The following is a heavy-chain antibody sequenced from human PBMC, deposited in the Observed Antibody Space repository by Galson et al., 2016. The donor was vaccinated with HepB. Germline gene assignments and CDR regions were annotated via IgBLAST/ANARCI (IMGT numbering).Heavy chain of an antibody. V-gene: IGHV3-64D*06. CDR1: GFTFSTYT. J-gene: IGHJ6*03. CDR2: ISSNGGST. Sequence: LRLSCAASGFTFSTYTMNWVRQAPGKGLEYVSGISSNGGSTYYADSEKGRFTISRDNSKNMLYLQMSSLRAEDTAVYYCVREHRFGVVNYMDVWGKGTTVTVSS. CDR3: VREHRFGVVNYMDV. D-gene: IGHD3-3*01.